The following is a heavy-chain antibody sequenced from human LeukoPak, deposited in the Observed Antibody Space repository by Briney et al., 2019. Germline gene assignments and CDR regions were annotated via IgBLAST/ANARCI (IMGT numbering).Heavy chain of an antibody. Sequence: PSETLSLTCAVYGGSFSGYYWSWIRQPPGKGLEWIGEINHSGSTNYNPSRKSRVTISVDTSKNQFSLKLSSVTAADTAFYYCASQGHHGKIVGTTLSYFYMDVWGKGTTVTVSS. V-gene: IGHV4-34*01. CDR3: ASQGHHGKIVGTTLSYFYMDV. CDR2: INHSGST. J-gene: IGHJ6*03. CDR1: GGSFSGYY. D-gene: IGHD1-26*01.